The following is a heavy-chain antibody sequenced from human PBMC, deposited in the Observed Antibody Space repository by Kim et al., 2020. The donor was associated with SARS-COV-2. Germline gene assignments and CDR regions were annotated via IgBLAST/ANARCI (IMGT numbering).Heavy chain of an antibody. D-gene: IGHD6-19*01. Sequence: ASVKVSCKVSGYTLTELSMHWVRQAPGKGLEWMGGFDPEDGETIYAQKFQGRVTMTEDTSTDTASMELSSLRSEDTAVYYCATGVAVAGRSSDYYYYYGMDVWGQGTTVTVSS. CDR3: ATGVAVAGRSSDYYYYYGMDV. V-gene: IGHV1-24*01. CDR2: FDPEDGET. J-gene: IGHJ6*02. CDR1: GYTLTELS.